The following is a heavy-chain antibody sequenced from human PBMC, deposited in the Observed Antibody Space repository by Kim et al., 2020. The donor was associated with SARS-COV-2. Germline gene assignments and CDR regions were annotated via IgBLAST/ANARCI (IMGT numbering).Heavy chain of an antibody. D-gene: IGHD5-18*01. CDR3: ARDRYSYGLNWFDP. V-gene: IGHV7-4-1*02. J-gene: IGHJ5*02. Sequence: YAQGFTGRFSFAVDTSVSTAYLQLSSLKAEDTAVYYCARDRYSYGLNWFDPWGQGTLVTVSS.